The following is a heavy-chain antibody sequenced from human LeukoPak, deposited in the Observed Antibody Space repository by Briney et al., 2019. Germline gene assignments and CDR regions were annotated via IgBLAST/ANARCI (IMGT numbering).Heavy chain of an antibody. CDR1: GFTFSSYA. J-gene: IGHJ4*02. V-gene: IGHV3-21*01. CDR2: ISSSSSYI. CDR3: ARDTRHYDYVWGSYRYWFDY. Sequence: PGGSLRLSCAASGFTFSSYAMHWVRQAPGKGLEWVSSISSSSSYIYYADSVKGRFTISRDNAKNSLYLQMNSLRAEDTAVYYCARDTRHYDYVWGSYRYWFDYWGQGTLVTVSS. D-gene: IGHD3-16*02.